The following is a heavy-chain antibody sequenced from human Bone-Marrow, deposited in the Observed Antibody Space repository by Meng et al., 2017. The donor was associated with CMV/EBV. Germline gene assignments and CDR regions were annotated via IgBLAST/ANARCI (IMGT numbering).Heavy chain of an antibody. CDR1: GFTFSSYD. V-gene: IGHV3-13*01. CDR2: IGTAGDT. J-gene: IGHJ3*02. CDR3: ARGEGVVGATPFDI. D-gene: IGHD1-26*01. Sequence: GGSLRLSCAASGFTFSSYDMHWVRQATGKGLEWVSAIGTAGDTYYPGSVKGRFTISRENAKNSLYLQMNSLRAGDTAVYYCARGEGVVGATPFDIWGQGTMVTV.